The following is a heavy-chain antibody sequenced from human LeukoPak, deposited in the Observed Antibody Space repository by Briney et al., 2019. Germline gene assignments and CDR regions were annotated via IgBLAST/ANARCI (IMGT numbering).Heavy chain of an antibody. V-gene: IGHV3-30*02. Sequence: PGGSLRLSCAASGFTFSSYGMHWVRRAPGKGLEWVAFIRYDGSNKYYADSVKGRFTISRDNSKNTLYLQMNSLRAEDTAVYYCAKASSGRYSGSYLDYWGQGTLVTVSS. CDR3: AKASSGRYSGSYLDY. CDR2: IRYDGSNK. CDR1: GFTFSSYG. J-gene: IGHJ4*02. D-gene: IGHD1-26*01.